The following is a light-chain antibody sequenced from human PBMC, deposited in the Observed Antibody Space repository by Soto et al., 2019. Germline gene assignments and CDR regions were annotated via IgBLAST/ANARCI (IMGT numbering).Light chain of an antibody. CDR3: QHYGNSPLLLT. CDR2: GTS. J-gene: IGKJ4*01. CDR1: QSVGSSY. Sequence: EIVLTQSPGTLSLSPGERATLSCRASQSVGSSYLAWYRQKPGQAHRLLIYGTSSRDTGTTDRIIGSGSGTHFALTICIREPEDFGVYYCQHYGNSPLLLTFGVRTKVAIK. V-gene: IGKV3-20*01.